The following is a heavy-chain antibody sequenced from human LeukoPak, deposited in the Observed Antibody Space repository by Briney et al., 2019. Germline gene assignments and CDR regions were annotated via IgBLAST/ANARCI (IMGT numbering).Heavy chain of an antibody. CDR1: GFTFSSYW. CDR3: ARIGVVVVTAIVTIDAFDI. V-gene: IGHV3-7*01. CDR2: IKQDGREK. Sequence: GGSLRLSCAASGFTFSSYWMSWVRQAPGKGLEWVANIKQDGREKYYVDSVKGRCTISRDNDKNSLYLQMNSLRAEDTAVYYCARIGVVVVTAIVTIDAFDIWGQGTMVTVSS. J-gene: IGHJ3*02. D-gene: IGHD2-21*02.